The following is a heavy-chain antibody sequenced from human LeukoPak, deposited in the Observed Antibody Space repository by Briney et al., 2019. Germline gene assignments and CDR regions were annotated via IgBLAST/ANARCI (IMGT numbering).Heavy chain of an antibody. CDR1: GFTVGNNY. CDR3: ARDTPGIAASVNGG. V-gene: IGHV3-53*01. D-gene: IGHD6-13*01. Sequence: PGGSLRLSCTASGFTVGNNYKNWVRQAPGKGLEWVSLIYSGGSTYYADSVKGRFTISRDNSKNTLYLQMNSLRAEDTAVYYCARDTPGIAASVNGGWGQGTLVTVSS. CDR2: IYSGGST. J-gene: IGHJ4*02.